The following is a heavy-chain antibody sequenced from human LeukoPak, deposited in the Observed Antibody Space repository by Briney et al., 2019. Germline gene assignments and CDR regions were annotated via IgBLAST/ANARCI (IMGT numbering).Heavy chain of an antibody. Sequence: SETLSLTCTVSGGSVRGYYWTWVRQPRAKGLEWIEYIYYSETNYNPSLKSRVNISLDPSKNQLSLKLTSVTAADTAVYYCARRRNWLDPWGQGTLVTVSS. CDR1: GGSVRGYY. J-gene: IGHJ5*02. V-gene: IGHV4-59*08. CDR2: IYYSET. CDR3: ARRRNWLDP.